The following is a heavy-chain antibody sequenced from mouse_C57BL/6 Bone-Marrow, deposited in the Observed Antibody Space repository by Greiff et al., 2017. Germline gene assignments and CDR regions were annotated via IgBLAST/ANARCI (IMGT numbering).Heavy chain of an antibody. Sequence: EVKLVESGEGLVKPGGSLKLSCAASGFTFSSYAMSWVRQTPEKRLEWVAYISSGGDYNNYADTVKGRFTISRDKAWNTLYLQMSSLKSEDTSMYYCTRDGDWYFDVWGTGTSVTVSS. V-gene: IGHV5-9-1*02. J-gene: IGHJ1*03. CDR3: TRDGDWYFDV. CDR1: GFTFSSYA. CDR2: ISSGGDYN. D-gene: IGHD2-3*01.